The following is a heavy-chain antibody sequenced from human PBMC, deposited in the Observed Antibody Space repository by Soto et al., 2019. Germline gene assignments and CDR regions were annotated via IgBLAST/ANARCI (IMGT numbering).Heavy chain of an antibody. CDR2: VDPEDGET. CDR3: ASISRSGFLEWGDAFDF. V-gene: IGHV1-24*01. D-gene: IGHD3-3*01. J-gene: IGHJ3*01. CDR1: GYTLTELS. Sequence: QVQLVQSGAEVKKPRASVKVSCKVSGYTLTELSMHWVRQAPGKGLEWMGGVDPEDGETIYAQKFQGRVTMTEDTSTATANMELSSLRSEDTAVYYCASISRSGFLEWGDAFDFWGQGTMVTVSS.